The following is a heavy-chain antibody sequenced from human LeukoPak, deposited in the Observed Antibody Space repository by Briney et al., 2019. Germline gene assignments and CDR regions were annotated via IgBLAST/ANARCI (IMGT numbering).Heavy chain of an antibody. D-gene: IGHD2-15*01. CDR1: GGSISSSSYY. CDR2: IYYSGST. V-gene: IGHV4-61*01. Sequence: SETLSLTCTVSGGSISSSSYYWGWIRQPPGKGLEWIGYIYYSGSTNYNPSLKSRVTISVDTSKNQFSLKLSSVTAADTAVYYCARDRYSWYFDLWGRGTLVTVSS. J-gene: IGHJ2*01. CDR3: ARDRYSWYFDL.